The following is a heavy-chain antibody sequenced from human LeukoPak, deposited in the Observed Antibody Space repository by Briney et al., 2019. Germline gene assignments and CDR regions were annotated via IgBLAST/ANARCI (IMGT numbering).Heavy chain of an antibody. Sequence: PGGSLRLSCTASGFTFGDYAMSWFRQAPGKGLEWVGFIRSKAYGGTTEYAASVKGRFTISRDDSKSIAYLQMNSLKTEDTAVYYCTRAPEYYDFWSGTPYHYYGMDVWGQGTTVTVS. D-gene: IGHD3-3*01. CDR2: IRSKAYGGTT. J-gene: IGHJ6*02. CDR3: TRAPEYYDFWSGTPYHYYGMDV. CDR1: GFTFGDYA. V-gene: IGHV3-49*03.